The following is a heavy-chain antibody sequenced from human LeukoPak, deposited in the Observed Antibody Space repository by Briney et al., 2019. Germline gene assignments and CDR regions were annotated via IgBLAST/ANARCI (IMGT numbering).Heavy chain of an antibody. J-gene: IGHJ3*02. CDR2: IYTSGST. V-gene: IGHV4-61*02. Sequence: SGPTLVKPTPPLTLSCAFSGFSLSNSGVGVGWIRQPPGKALEWIGRIYTSGSTNYNPSLKSRVTISVDTSKNQFSLKLGSVTAADTAVYYCARGYYDFWSGYYPKSPRFFDIWGQGTMVTVSS. CDR3: ARGYYDFWSGYYPKSPRFFDI. CDR1: GFSLSNSGVG. D-gene: IGHD3-3*01.